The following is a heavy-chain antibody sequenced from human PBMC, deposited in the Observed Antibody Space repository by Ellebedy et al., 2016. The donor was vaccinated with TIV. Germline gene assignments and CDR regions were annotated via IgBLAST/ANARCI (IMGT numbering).Heavy chain of an antibody. D-gene: IGHD3-10*01. CDR1: GGSISSGGYY. CDR3: ARDLGSGRYPGH. V-gene: IGHV4-31*03. Sequence: SETLSLTXTVSGGSISSGGYYWSWIRRHPGKGLEWIGYIYYSGNTYYNPPLKSRVTMSLDTSKNQFSLKLSSVTAADTAVYYCARDLGSGRYPGHWGQGTLVTVSS. J-gene: IGHJ4*02. CDR2: IYYSGNT.